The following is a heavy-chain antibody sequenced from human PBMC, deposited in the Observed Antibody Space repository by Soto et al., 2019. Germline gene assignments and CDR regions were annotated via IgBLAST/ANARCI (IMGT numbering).Heavy chain of an antibody. CDR1: GFTFSSYG. CDR3: ARDFFGYSGPELDY. CDR2: IWYDGSNK. J-gene: IGHJ4*02. Sequence: GGCLRLSCAASGFTFSSYGMHWVRQAPGKGLEWVAVIWYDGSNKYYADSVKGRFTISRDNSKNTLYLQMNSLRAEDTAVYYCARDFFGYSGPELDYWGQGTLVTVSS. D-gene: IGHD5-12*01. V-gene: IGHV3-33*01.